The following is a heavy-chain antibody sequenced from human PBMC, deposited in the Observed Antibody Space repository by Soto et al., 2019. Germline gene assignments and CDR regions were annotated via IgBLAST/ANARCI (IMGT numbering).Heavy chain of an antibody. V-gene: IGHV1-18*04. CDR1: GYTFTSYG. J-gene: IGHJ6*02. D-gene: IGHD2-2*01. CDR2: ISAYNGNT. Sequence: QVQLVQSGAEVKKPGASVKVSCKASGYTFTSYGISWVRQAPGQGLEWMGWISAYNGNTNYAQKFQGRVTMTRDTSISTAYMELSRLRSDDTAVYYCARARRYCSSTSCCGPGMDVWGQGTTVTVSS. CDR3: ARARRYCSSTSCCGPGMDV.